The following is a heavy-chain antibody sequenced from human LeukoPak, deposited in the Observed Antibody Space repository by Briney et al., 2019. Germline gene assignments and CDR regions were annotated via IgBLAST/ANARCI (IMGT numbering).Heavy chain of an antibody. CDR2: IIPIFGTA. Sequence: SVKVSCKASGYIFTGYYMHWVRQAPGQGLEWMGGIIPIFGTANYAQKFQGRVTITADKSTSTAYMELSSLRSEDTAVYYCARDTGYCTNGVCPLDYWGQGTLVTVSS. D-gene: IGHD2-8*01. CDR3: ARDTGYCTNGVCPLDY. J-gene: IGHJ4*02. V-gene: IGHV1-69*06. CDR1: GYIFTGYY.